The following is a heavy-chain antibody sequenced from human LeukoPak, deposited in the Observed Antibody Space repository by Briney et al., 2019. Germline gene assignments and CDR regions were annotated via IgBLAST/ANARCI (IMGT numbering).Heavy chain of an antibody. D-gene: IGHD2-2*01. Sequence: GGSLRLSCVASGYTFNNYGMHWVRQAPGKGLEWVAVISYDGRNEYYADSVKGRFTISRDNSKNTLYLQMSSLRADDTAVYYCVKGNGQSTFDYWGQGNLVTVSS. CDR2: ISYDGRNE. V-gene: IGHV3-30*18. CDR3: VKGNGQSTFDY. J-gene: IGHJ4*02. CDR1: GYTFNNYG.